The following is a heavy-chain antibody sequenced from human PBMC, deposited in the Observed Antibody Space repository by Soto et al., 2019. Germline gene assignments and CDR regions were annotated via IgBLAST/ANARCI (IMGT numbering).Heavy chain of an antibody. D-gene: IGHD3-10*01. CDR3: ARDRSEMVRGVIYNWFDP. CDR1: GGSISSGEYY. V-gene: IGHV4-30-4*01. Sequence: PSEPLSLTCTVSGGSISSGEYYWSLILQAPGKGLEWIGYIYYSGSTYYDPSLKSRVTISVDTSKNQFSLKLSSVTAADTAVYYCARDRSEMVRGVIYNWFDPWGQGTLVTVSS. J-gene: IGHJ5*02. CDR2: IYYSGST.